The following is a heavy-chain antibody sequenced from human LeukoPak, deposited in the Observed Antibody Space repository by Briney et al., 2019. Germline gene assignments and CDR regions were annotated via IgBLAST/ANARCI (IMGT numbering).Heavy chain of an antibody. V-gene: IGHV1-69*13. CDR2: IIPIFGTA. J-gene: IGHJ4*02. D-gene: IGHD2-2*01. CDR1: GGTFSSYA. CDR3: ARVQEGDCSSTSCLTWTLGY. Sequence: GASVKVSCKASGGTFSSYAISWVRQAPGQGLEWMGGIIPIFGTANYAQKFQGRVTITADESTSTAYMELSSLRSEDTAVYYCARVQEGDCSSTSCLTWTLGYWGQGTLVTVSS.